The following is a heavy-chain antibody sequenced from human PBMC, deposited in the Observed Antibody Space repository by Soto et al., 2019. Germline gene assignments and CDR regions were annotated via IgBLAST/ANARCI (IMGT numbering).Heavy chain of an antibody. J-gene: IGHJ4*02. D-gene: IGHD3-10*01. CDR2: MSANSGNT. Sequence: GESLKISCKGSGYRFTSYWISWVRQATGQGLEWMGWMSANSGNTGYAQKFQGRVTMTRNTSISTAYMELSSLRSEDTAVYYCARALWFGELVVYWGQGTLVTVSS. V-gene: IGHV1-8*02. CDR3: ARALWFGELVVY. CDR1: GYRFTSYW.